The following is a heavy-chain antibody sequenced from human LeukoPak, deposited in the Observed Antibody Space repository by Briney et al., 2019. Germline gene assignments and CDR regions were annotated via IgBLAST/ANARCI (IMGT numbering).Heavy chain of an antibody. J-gene: IGHJ4*02. V-gene: IGHV4-59*01. CDR2: IYYSGST. D-gene: IGHD3-22*01. CDR3: ARVLTPSYDSSGYYYFDY. CDR1: GGSISSYY. Sequence: PSETLSLTCTVSGGSISSYYWSWLRQPPGKGLEWIGYIYYSGSTNYNPSLKSRVTISVDTSKNQFSLKLSSVTAADTAVYYCARVLTPSYDSSGYYYFDYWGQGTLVTVSS.